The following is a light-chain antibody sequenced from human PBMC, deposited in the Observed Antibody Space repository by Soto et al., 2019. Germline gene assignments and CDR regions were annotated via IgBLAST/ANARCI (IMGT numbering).Light chain of an antibody. Sequence: EIVLTQSPGTLSLSPGERVTLSCRASQSVSSSYLAWYQQQPGQAPRLLLYGASTRATGIPARFSGSGSGTEFTLTISSLQSEDFAVYYCQQYNNWPPCTFGQGTKVDIK. CDR2: GAS. CDR1: QSVSSSY. V-gene: IGKV3-15*01. J-gene: IGKJ2*02. CDR3: QQYNNWPPCT.